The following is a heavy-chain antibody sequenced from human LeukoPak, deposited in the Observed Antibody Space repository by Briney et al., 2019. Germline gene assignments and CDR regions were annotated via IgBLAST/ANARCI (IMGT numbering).Heavy chain of an antibody. CDR1: GGSISSYY. Sequence: KTSETLSLTCTVSGGSISSYYWSWIRQPPGKGLEWIGYIYYSGSTNYNPSLKSRVTISVDTSKNQFSLKLSSVTAADTAAYYCARDRGTPYYYDSSGYFGYFDYWGQGTLVTVSS. V-gene: IGHV4-59*01. D-gene: IGHD3-22*01. CDR2: IYYSGST. CDR3: ARDRGTPYYYDSSGYFGYFDY. J-gene: IGHJ4*02.